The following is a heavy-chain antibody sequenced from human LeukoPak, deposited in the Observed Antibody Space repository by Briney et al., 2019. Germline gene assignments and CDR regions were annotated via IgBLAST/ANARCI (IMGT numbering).Heavy chain of an antibody. Sequence: PSETLSLTCTVSGYSISSGYYWGWIRQPPGKGLERIGSIYHSGSTYYNPSLKSRVTISVDTSKNQFSLKLSSVTAADTAVYYCARKPPPGYYYMDVWGKGTTVTVSS. D-gene: IGHD1-14*01. J-gene: IGHJ6*03. CDR1: GYSISSGYY. CDR2: IYHSGST. CDR3: ARKPPPGYYYMDV. V-gene: IGHV4-38-2*02.